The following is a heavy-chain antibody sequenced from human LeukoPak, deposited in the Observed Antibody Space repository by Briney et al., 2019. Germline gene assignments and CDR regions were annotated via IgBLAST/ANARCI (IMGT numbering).Heavy chain of an antibody. Sequence: SETLSLTCTVSGGSMSSGSYYWSWIRQPAGKGLEWIGRIYTSGSTNYNPSLKSRVTISVDTSKNQFSLKLSSVTAADTAVYYCARSGGWSEYFDYWGPGTLVTVSS. CDR2: IYTSGST. CDR1: GGSMSSGSYY. V-gene: IGHV4-61*02. D-gene: IGHD6-19*01. J-gene: IGHJ4*02. CDR3: ARSGGWSEYFDY.